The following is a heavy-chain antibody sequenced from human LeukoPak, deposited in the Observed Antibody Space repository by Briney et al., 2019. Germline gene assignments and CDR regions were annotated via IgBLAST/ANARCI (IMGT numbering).Heavy chain of an antibody. V-gene: IGHV1-69*13. CDR3: ARVGDPRYRDY. D-gene: IGHD5-12*01. CDR1: RGTFSSYA. J-gene: IGHJ4*02. CDR2: IIPIFGTA. Sequence: ASVKVSCKASRGTFSSYAISWVRQAPGQGLEWMGGIIPIFGTANYAQKFQGRVTITADESTSTAYMELSSLRSEDTAVYYCARVGDPRYRDYWGQGTLVTVSS.